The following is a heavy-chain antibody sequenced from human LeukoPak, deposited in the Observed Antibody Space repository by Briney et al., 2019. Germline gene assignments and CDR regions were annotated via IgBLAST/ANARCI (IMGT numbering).Heavy chain of an antibody. D-gene: IGHD3-16*01. V-gene: IGHV3-7*01. CDR2: IKEDGIEK. CDR3: ARGGIYIPPYYYFYMDV. J-gene: IGHJ6*03. CDR1: GFTFSRYW. Sequence: GGSLRLSCAASGFTFSRYWMSWVRQAPGKGLEWVANIKEDGIEKYSVDSVKGRFTIYRDNAENSLYLQMNSVRAEDTAVYYCARGGIYIPPYYYFYMDVWGRGTTVTASS.